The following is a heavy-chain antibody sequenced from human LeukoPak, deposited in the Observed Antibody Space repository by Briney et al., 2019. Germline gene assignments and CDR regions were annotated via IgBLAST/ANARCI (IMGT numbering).Heavy chain of an antibody. D-gene: IGHD1-26*01. Sequence: ASVKVSCKVSGYTLTELSMHWVRQAPGKGLEWMGGFDPEDGETIYAQKFQGRVTMTEDTSTDTAYMELRSLRSDDTAVYYCARGGGSYHNWFDPWGQGTLVTVSS. CDR2: FDPEDGET. CDR3: ARGGGSYHNWFDP. CDR1: GYTLTELS. V-gene: IGHV1-24*01. J-gene: IGHJ5*02.